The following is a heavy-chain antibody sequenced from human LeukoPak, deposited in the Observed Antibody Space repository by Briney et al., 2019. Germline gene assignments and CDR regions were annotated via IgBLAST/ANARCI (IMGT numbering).Heavy chain of an antibody. Sequence: GSVKVSCKACGYTFSSYGITWVRQAPGQGLEWMGWISANNANTNYAQKFQGRVTMTTDTSTSTAYMELRTLRSDDTAVYYCARGPPYVSGSPFFYWGQGTLVTVSS. CDR3: ARGPPYVSGSPFFY. J-gene: IGHJ4*02. V-gene: IGHV1-18*01. CDR1: GYTFSSYG. D-gene: IGHD3-10*01. CDR2: ISANNANT.